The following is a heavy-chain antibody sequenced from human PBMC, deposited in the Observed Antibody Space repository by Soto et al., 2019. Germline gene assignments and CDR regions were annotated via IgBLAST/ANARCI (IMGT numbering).Heavy chain of an antibody. V-gene: IGHV4-59*01. CDR1: GGSISSYY. CDR3: AREDSGYSYGYFDY. Sequence: PSETLSLTCTVSGGSISSYYWSWIRQPPGKGLEWIGYIYYSGSTNYNPSLKSRVTISVDTSKNQFSLKLSSVTAADTAVYYCAREDSGYSYGYFDYWGQGTLVTAPQ. CDR2: IYYSGST. J-gene: IGHJ4*02. D-gene: IGHD5-18*01.